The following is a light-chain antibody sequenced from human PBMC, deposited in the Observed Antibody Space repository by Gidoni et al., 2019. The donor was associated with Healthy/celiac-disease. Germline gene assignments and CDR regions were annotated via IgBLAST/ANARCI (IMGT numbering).Light chain of an antibody. J-gene: IGKJ1*01. V-gene: IGKV1-9*01. CDR2: AAS. CDR3: QQLNSYPRT. CDR1: QGISSY. Sequence: DIQLTQSPSFLSASVGDRVTITCRASQGISSYLALYQQKPGKAPKLLIYAASTLQSGVPLRFSGSGSGTEFTLTISSLQPEDFATYYCQQLNSYPRTFGQGTKVEIK.